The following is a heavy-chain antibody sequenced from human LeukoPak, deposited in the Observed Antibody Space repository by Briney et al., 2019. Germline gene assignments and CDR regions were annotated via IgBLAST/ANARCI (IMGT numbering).Heavy chain of an antibody. Sequence: PSETLSLTCAVYGGSFSGYYWSWIRQPPGKGLEWSGEINHSGSTNYNPSLKSRVTISVDTSKNQFSLKLSSVTAADTAVYYCARGRNTWYCSSTSCPDAFDIWGQGTMVTVSS. CDR3: ARGRNTWYCSSTSCPDAFDI. CDR1: GGSFSGYY. CDR2: INHSGST. J-gene: IGHJ3*02. V-gene: IGHV4-34*01. D-gene: IGHD2-2*01.